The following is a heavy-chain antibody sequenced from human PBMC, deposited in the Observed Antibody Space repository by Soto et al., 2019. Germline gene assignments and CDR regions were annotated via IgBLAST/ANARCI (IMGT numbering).Heavy chain of an antibody. D-gene: IGHD5-12*01. CDR3: ARCGYDFVYYYYYGMDV. Sequence: GGSLRLSCVASGFVFSSYWMSWVRQAPGQGLEWVANIKKDGSEEYYVDSVKGRFTISRDSAKNTLYLQMNSLRAEDTAVYYCARCGYDFVYYYYYGMDVWGQGTTVTVSS. CDR1: GFVFSSYW. CDR2: IKKDGSEE. J-gene: IGHJ6*02. V-gene: IGHV3-7*01.